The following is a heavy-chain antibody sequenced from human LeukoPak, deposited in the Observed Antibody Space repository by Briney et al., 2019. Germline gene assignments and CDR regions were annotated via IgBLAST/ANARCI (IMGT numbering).Heavy chain of an antibody. V-gene: IGHV4-31*02. CDR3: ARDPVGPGWFDP. D-gene: IGHD1-26*01. CDR2: IYYSGTT. Sequence: SETLSLTCTVSGDSIISGGYYWSWLRQHPGKGLEWIGYIYYSGTTYYNPSLKSRVTMSVDTSKNQFSLKLSSVTAADTAIYYCARDPVGPGWFDPWGQGTLVTVSS. J-gene: IGHJ5*02. CDR1: GDSIISGGYY.